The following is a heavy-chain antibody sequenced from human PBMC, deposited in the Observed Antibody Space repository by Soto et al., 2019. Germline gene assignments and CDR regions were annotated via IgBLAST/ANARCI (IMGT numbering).Heavy chain of an antibody. CDR1: GYTFTSYG. CDR2: ISAYTGNT. D-gene: IGHD3-16*01. J-gene: IGHJ4*02. V-gene: IGHV1-18*01. Sequence: QVQLVQSGAEVKKPGASVKFSCKASGYTFTSYGISWVRQAPGQGLEWLGWISAYTGNTNYAQKFQCRVTLTRDTSTSRAYMELRRLRSGDTVVYYCARDARVSGELYYGGQGTLVTVSS. CDR3: ARDARVSGELYY.